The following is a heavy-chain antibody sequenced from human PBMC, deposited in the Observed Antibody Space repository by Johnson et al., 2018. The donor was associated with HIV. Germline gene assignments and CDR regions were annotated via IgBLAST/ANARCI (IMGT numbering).Heavy chain of an antibody. CDR1: VFIFTSYA. CDR3: AKDPPLATVVTPAL. CDR2: ISYDGSNK. J-gene: IGHJ3*01. D-gene: IGHD4-23*01. Sequence: HVQRVESGGGVFQPGGSRRFSCAASVFIFTSYAMHWVRQAPGKGLEWGGLISYDGSNKYYADSVKGRFIISRDNSKKTLYLQMNSLRAEDTAVYYCAKDPPLATVVTPALWGQGTMVTVSS. V-gene: IGHV3-30-3*01.